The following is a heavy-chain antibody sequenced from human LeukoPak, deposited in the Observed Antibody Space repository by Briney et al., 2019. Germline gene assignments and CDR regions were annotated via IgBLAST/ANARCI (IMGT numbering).Heavy chain of an antibody. V-gene: IGHV3-23*01. CDR2: IIGGSGRT. D-gene: IGHD5-12*01. CDR1: GFTFRNAW. Sequence: QPGGSLRLSCAASGFTFRNAWMSWVRQAPGKGLEWVSTIIGGSGRTYYTDSVKGRFTISRDHSENTLYLQMNSLRAEDTAVYHCAKHGRGNNSRDYFDYWGQGTLVTVSS. J-gene: IGHJ4*02. CDR3: AKHGRGNNSRDYFDY.